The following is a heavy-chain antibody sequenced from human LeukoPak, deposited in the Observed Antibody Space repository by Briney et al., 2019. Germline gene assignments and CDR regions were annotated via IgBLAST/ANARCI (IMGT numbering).Heavy chain of an antibody. CDR2: IWYDGSST. Sequence: GGSLRLSCAASGFSFSSHGMHWVRQAPGKGLEWVGSIWYDGSSTYHADSVKGRFTISRDNAKNTLYLQMNSLRAEDTAVYYCARGEQYSYHSSGPKSSDALGIWGQGTMVTVSS. CDR3: ARGEQYSYHSSGPKSSDALGI. V-gene: IGHV3-33*01. D-gene: IGHD3-22*01. CDR1: GFSFSSHG. J-gene: IGHJ3*02.